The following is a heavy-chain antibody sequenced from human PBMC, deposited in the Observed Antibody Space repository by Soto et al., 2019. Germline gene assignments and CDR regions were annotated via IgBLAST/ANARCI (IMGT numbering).Heavy chain of an antibody. Sequence: SETLSLTCAVYGGSFCGYFWSWIRQPPGKGLEWIGEINHSGSTNYNPSLKSRVTISVDTSKNQFSLKLTSVTVADTAAYYCATSYGNAWYTFWGQGTQVTVSS. J-gene: IGHJ4*02. V-gene: IGHV4-34*01. CDR3: ATSYGNAWYTF. CDR1: GGSFCGYF. D-gene: IGHD6-13*01. CDR2: INHSGST.